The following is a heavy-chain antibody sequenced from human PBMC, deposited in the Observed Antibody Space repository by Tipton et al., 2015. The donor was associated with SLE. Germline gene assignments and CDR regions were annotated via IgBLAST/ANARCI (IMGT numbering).Heavy chain of an antibody. D-gene: IGHD5-12*01. CDR1: GYSISSGYY. V-gene: IGHV4-38-2*01. Sequence: TLSLTCAVSGYSISSGYYWGWIRQPPGKGLEWIGSIYHSGSTYYNPSLKSRVTISVDTSKNQFSLKLSSVTAAGTAVYYCARAPGWLRVFDYWGQGTLVTVSS. CDR2: IYHSGST. J-gene: IGHJ4*02. CDR3: ARAPGWLRVFDY.